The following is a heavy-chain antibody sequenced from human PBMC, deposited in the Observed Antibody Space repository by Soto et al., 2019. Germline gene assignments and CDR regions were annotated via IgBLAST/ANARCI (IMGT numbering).Heavy chain of an antibody. CDR2: IYYSGST. CDR3: ARRFGEPYYFDY. D-gene: IGHD3-10*01. Sequence: QLQLQESGPGLVKPSETLSLTCTVSGGSISSSSYYWGWIRQPPGKGLEWIGSIYYSGSTYYNPSLRSRVTISVDTSKNQFSLKLSSVTAADTAVYYCARRFGEPYYFDYWGQGTLVTVSS. V-gene: IGHV4-39*01. CDR1: GGSISSSSYY. J-gene: IGHJ4*02.